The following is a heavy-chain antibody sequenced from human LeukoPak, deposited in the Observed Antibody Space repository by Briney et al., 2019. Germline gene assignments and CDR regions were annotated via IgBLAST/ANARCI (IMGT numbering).Heavy chain of an antibody. D-gene: IGHD3-3*01. CDR3: ARLWSGYRPPDY. V-gene: IGHV4-39*01. J-gene: IGHJ4*02. CDR1: GGSISSGSYY. CDR2: IYYSGST. Sequence: PSETLSLTCTVSGGSISSGSYYWGWIRQPPGKGLEWIGSIYYSGSTYYNPSLKSRVTISVDTSRNQISLGLSSVTAADTAVYFCARLWSGYRPPDYWGQGTLVTVSS.